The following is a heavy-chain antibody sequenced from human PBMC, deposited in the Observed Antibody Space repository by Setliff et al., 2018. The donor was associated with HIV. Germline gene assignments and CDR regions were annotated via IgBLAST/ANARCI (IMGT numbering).Heavy chain of an antibody. CDR1: GYSVNSDYL. CDR3: ASRVYYYDSSGYLREEGFDP. V-gene: IGHV4-38-2*02. D-gene: IGHD3-22*01. CDR2: VYHSGST. J-gene: IGHJ5*02. Sequence: PSETLSLTCTVSGYSVNSDYLWCWIRQPPGKGLEWIGSVYHSGSTYYNPSLKGRVTTSIDTSKNQFSLKLNSVTAADTAVYYCASRVYYYDSSGYLREEGFDPWGQGTLVTVSS.